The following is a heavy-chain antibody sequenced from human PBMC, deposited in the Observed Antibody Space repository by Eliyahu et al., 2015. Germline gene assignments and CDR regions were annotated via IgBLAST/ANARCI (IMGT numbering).Heavy chain of an antibody. CDR1: GFXFSSCA. D-gene: IGHD3-22*01. CDR3: AKDKHYYDSSGSFFDY. V-gene: IGHV3-23*04. CDR2: ISGSGGST. J-gene: IGHJ4*02. Sequence: EVQLVESGGGLVQPGGSLRLSCAASGFXFSSCAMSWVRQAPGKGLEWVSAISGSGGSTYYADSVKGRFTISRDNSKNTLYLQMNSLRAEDTAVYYCAKDKHYYDSSGSFFDYWGQGTLVTVSS.